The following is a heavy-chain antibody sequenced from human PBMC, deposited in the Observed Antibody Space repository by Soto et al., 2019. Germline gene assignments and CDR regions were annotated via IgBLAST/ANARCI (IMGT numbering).Heavy chain of an antibody. V-gene: IGHV3-21*01. CDR2: ISSSRTYI. CDR1: GFTFMSYR. J-gene: IGHJ4*02. CDR3: ARDLAVGWSSGLDY. D-gene: IGHD6-19*01. Sequence: PGGSLRLSCAASGFTFMSYRMHWVRQAPGRGLEWVSYISSSRTYINYADSVKGRFTISRDDAKNSLYLQMNSLRPEDTAVYYCARDLAVGWSSGLDYWGQGTLVTVSS.